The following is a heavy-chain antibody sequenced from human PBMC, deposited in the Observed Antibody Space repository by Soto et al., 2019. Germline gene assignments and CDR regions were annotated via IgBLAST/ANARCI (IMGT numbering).Heavy chain of an antibody. CDR3: EREAKGSRTFDY. V-gene: IGHV4-61*01. J-gene: IGHJ4*02. D-gene: IGHD3-10*01. CDR1: GGSVSSGSHY. Sequence: PSETLSLTCTVSGGSVSSGSHYWSWIRQSPGKTLEWIGYIYFTGSTKYNPSLKSRVTMSEDTSKNQFSLKLSSVTAADTAVYYPEREAKGSRTFDYWGQGTLVTVSS. CDR2: IYFTGST.